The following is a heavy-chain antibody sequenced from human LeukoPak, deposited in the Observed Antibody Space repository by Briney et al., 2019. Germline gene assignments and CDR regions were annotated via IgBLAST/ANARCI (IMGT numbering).Heavy chain of an antibody. CDR3: ALYVSTYYSDTSASIRGASDI. CDR2: IDHSGCT. J-gene: IGHJ3*02. V-gene: IGHV4-34*01. CDR1: GGSFSGYY. Sequence: SETLSLTCAFYGGSFSGYYWSWIRQPPGKGLEWIGEIDHSGCTNYSPSLKSRVTISVDTSKNQFSLRLSSVTAADTAVYYCALYVSTYYSDTSASIRGASDIWGQGTVVTVSS. D-gene: IGHD3-22*01.